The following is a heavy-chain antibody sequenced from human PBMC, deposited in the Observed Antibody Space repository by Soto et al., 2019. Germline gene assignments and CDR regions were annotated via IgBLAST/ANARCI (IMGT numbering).Heavy chain of an antibody. CDR3: ARGGALRFLEWLPPDASDI. J-gene: IGHJ3*02. CDR2: MNPNSGNT. Sequence: GASVKVSCKASGYTFTSYDINWVRQATGQGLEWMGWMNPNSGNTGYAQKFQGRVTMTRNTSISTAYMGLSSLRSEDTAVYYCARGGALRFLEWLPPDASDIPGPGPMVTVS. D-gene: IGHD3-3*01. CDR1: GYTFTSYD. V-gene: IGHV1-8*01.